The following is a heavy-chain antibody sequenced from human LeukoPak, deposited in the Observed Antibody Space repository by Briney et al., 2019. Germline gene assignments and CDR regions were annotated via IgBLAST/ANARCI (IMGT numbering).Heavy chain of an antibody. J-gene: IGHJ5*02. V-gene: IGHV3-74*01. CDR1: GFSISSSW. Sequence: PGGSLRLSCVASGFSISSSWMHWVRQAPGKGLVWVSRIKGDGSITVYADSVKGRFTISRDNAKNTLYLQMNSLRVEDTAVYYCARSDWFDPWGQGTLVTVSS. D-gene: IGHD3-3*01. CDR2: IKGDGSIT. CDR3: ARSDWFDP.